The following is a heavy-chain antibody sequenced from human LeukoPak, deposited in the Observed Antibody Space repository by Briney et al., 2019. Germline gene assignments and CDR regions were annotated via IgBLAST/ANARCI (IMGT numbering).Heavy chain of an antibody. V-gene: IGHV3-9*01. CDR1: GFTFDDYA. D-gene: IGHD2-2*02. Sequence: GRSLRLSCAASGFTFDDYAMHWVRQAPGKGLEWVSGISWNSGSIGYADSVKGRFTISRDNTKNSLYLQMNSLRAEDTALYYCARAKLGYCSGASCYTQYYFDTWGQGTLVTVSS. CDR2: ISWNSGSI. CDR3: ARAKLGYCSGASCYTQYYFDT. J-gene: IGHJ4*02.